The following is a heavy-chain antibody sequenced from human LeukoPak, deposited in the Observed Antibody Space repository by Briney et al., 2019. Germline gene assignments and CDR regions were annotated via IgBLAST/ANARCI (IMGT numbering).Heavy chain of an antibody. D-gene: IGHD3-22*01. J-gene: IGHJ3*02. CDR3: TTPLYDSSGYYSDDAFDI. V-gene: IGHV3-15*01. Sequence: WVRQAPGKGLEWAGRIKSKTDGGTTDYAAPVKGRFTISRDDSKNTLYLQMNSLKTEDTAVYYCTTPLYDSSGYYSDDAFDIWGQGTMVTVSS. CDR2: IKSKTDGGTT.